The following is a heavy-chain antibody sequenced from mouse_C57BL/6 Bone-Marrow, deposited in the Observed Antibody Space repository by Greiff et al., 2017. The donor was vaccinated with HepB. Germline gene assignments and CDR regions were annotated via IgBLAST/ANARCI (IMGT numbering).Heavy chain of an antibody. CDR3: ARWDYYYAMDY. CDR2: IYPRSGNT. D-gene: IGHD2-4*01. J-gene: IGHJ4*01. V-gene: IGHV1-81*01. CDR1: GYTFTSYG. Sequence: VQLQQSGAELARPGASVKLSCKASGYTFTSYGISWVKQRTGQGLEWIGEIYPRSGNTYYNEKFKGKATLTPDKSSSTAYMELRSLTSEDSAVYFCARWDYYYAMDYWGQGTSVTVSS.